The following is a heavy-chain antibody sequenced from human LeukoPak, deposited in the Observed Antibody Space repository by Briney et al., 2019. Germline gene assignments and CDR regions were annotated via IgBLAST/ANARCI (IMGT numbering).Heavy chain of an antibody. V-gene: IGHV3-23*01. Sequence: GGSLRLSGAASGFTFSSYAMSWVRQAPGKGLEWVSAISGSGGSTYYADSVKGRFTISRDNSKNTLYLQMNSLRAEDTAVYYCAKVEDYDILTGYSVYWGQGTLVTVSS. CDR2: ISGSGGST. D-gene: IGHD3-9*01. CDR1: GFTFSSYA. CDR3: AKVEDYDILTGYSVY. J-gene: IGHJ4*02.